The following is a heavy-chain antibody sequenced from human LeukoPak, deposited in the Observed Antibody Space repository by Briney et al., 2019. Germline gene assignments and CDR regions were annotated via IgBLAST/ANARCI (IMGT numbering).Heavy chain of an antibody. Sequence: GGSLRLSRAAPGFTFSTHWSYSDRQAPGKVLDRMSNIKQDGSEKYYVDSVKGRFTISRDNAKNSLYLQMNSLRAEDTAVYYCARDPYDSSWGLCYFDYWGQGNLVTVSS. CDR1: GFTFSTHW. V-gene: IGHV3-7*04. J-gene: IGHJ4*02. CDR2: IKQDGSEK. CDR3: ARDPYDSSWGLCYFDY. D-gene: IGHD3-22*01.